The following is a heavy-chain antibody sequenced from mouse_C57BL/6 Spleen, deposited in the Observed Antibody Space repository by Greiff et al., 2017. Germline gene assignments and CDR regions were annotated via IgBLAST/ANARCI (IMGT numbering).Heavy chain of an antibody. Sequence: VQLQQSGPELVQPGASVKISCKASGYAFSSSWMNWVKQRPGKGLEWIGRIYPGDGDTNYNGKFKGKATLTADKSSSTASMQLSSLTSEDSAVYFCARGITTVVAEYFDYWGQGTTLTVSS. CDR2: IYPGDGDT. CDR1: GYAFSSSW. J-gene: IGHJ2*01. CDR3: ARGITTVVAEYFDY. D-gene: IGHD1-1*01. V-gene: IGHV1-82*01.